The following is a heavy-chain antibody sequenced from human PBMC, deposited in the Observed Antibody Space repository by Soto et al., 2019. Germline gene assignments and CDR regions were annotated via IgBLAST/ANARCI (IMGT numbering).Heavy chain of an antibody. D-gene: IGHD3-22*01. CDR1: GFTFSSYG. Sequence: GGSLRLSCAASGFTFSSYGMHWVRQAPGKGLEWVAVIWYDGSNKYYADSVKGRFTISRDNSKNTLYLQMNSLRAEDTAVYYCARDLSVVTSRYFDYWGQGTLVTVSS. J-gene: IGHJ4*02. CDR3: ARDLSVVTSRYFDY. V-gene: IGHV3-33*01. CDR2: IWYDGSNK.